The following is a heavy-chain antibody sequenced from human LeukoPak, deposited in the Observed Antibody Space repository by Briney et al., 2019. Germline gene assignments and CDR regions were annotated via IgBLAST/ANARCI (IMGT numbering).Heavy chain of an antibody. D-gene: IGHD2-15*01. CDR2: ISGSGGST. J-gene: IGHJ4*02. CDR1: GFTFSTYT. V-gene: IGHV3-23*01. CDR3: AKGGYCSGGSCYDDY. Sequence: PGGSLRLSCAASGFTFSTYTMNWVRQAPGKGLEWVSAISGSGGSTYYADSVKGRFTISRGNSKNTLYLQMNSLRAEDTALYYCAKGGYCSGGSCYDDYWGQGTLVTVSS.